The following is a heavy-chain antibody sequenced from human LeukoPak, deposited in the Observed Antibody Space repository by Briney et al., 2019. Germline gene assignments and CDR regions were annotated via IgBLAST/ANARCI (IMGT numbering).Heavy chain of an antibody. J-gene: IGHJ6*03. Sequence: SETLSLTCTVSGYSISSSYYWGWIRQPPGKGLEWIGSIYYSGRTYYNPSLKSRVTISVDTSKNQFSLKLSSVTAADTAVYYCASLRQQLVSNYYMDVWGKGTTVTVSS. CDR1: GYSISSSYY. D-gene: IGHD6-13*01. CDR2: IYYSGRT. V-gene: IGHV4-38-2*02. CDR3: ASLRQQLVSNYYMDV.